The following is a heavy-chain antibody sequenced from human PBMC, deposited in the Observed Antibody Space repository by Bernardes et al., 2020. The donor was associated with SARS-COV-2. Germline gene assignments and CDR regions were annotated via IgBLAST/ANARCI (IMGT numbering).Heavy chain of an antibody. Sequence: ASVKVSCKASGYTFTSYGISWVRQAPGQGLEWMGWISAYNGNTNYAQKLQGRVTMTTDTSTSTAYMELRSLRSDDTAVYYCARDVYYDILTGYYPLDYWGQGTLVIVSS. CDR2: ISAYNGNT. D-gene: IGHD3-9*01. CDR1: GYTFTSYG. V-gene: IGHV1-18*04. CDR3: ARDVYYDILTGYYPLDY. J-gene: IGHJ4*02.